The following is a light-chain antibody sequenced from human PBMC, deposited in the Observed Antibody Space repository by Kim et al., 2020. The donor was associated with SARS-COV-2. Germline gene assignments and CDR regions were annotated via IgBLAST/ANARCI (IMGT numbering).Light chain of an antibody. J-gene: IGLJ1*01. V-gene: IGLV3-21*04. CDR3: QVWDSSSVHRV. CDR2: YDT. Sequence: PGKTARITCGGDKIGSKSVHWYQQKAGQAPILVISYDTDRPSGIPERFSGSNSGNTATLTISGVEAGDEADYYCQVWDSSSVHRVFGTGTKVTVL. CDR1: KIGSKS.